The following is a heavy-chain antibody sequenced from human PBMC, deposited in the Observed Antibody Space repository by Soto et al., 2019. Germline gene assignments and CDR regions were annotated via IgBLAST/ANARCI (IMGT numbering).Heavy chain of an antibody. J-gene: IGHJ4*02. CDR3: ARDPRPQQNSSGWCDY. CDR2: MNPNSGNT. V-gene: IGHV1-8*01. D-gene: IGHD6-19*01. CDR1: GYTFTSYD. Sequence: ASVKVSCKASGYTFTSYDINWVRQATGQGLEWMGWMNPNSGNTGYVQKFRGRVTMTRNTSISTAYMELSSLRSDDTAVYYCARDPRPQQNSSGWCDYWGQGTLVTVSS.